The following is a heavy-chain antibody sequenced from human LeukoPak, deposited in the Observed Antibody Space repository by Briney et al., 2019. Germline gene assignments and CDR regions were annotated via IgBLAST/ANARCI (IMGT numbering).Heavy chain of an antibody. D-gene: IGHD3-3*01. CDR2: INTEGSST. CDR1: GFTFSRYW. V-gene: IGHV3-74*01. J-gene: IGHJ5*02. Sequence: PGGSLRLSCAASGFTFSRYWMHWVRHAPGKGLVWVSRINTEGSSTIYADSVKGRFTISRDNAKNTLYLQMNSLRAEDTAVYYCARAGPFTIFGVVTAFDPWGQGTLVTVSS. CDR3: ARAGPFTIFGVVTAFDP.